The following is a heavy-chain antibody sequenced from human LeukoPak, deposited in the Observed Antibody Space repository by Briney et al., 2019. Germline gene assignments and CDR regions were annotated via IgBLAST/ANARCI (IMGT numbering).Heavy chain of an antibody. V-gene: IGHV3-23*01. CDR1: GFTFSSYV. J-gene: IGHJ4*02. D-gene: IGHD5-12*01. CDR2: ISGSGGST. Sequence: GGSLRLSCAVSGFTFSSYVMSWVRQAPGKGLEWVSVISGSGGSTFYADSVKGRFTISRDNSKNTLYLQMNSLRAEDTAVYYCARSRGYSGYDYLDHWGQGTLVTVSP. CDR3: ARSRGYSGYDYLDH.